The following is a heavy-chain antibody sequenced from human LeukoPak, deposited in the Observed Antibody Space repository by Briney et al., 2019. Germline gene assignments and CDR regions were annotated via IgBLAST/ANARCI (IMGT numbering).Heavy chain of an antibody. J-gene: IGHJ4*02. CDR3: AREYSGYDNGLDY. D-gene: IGHD5-12*01. CDR2: INPSGGST. Sequence: HGASVKVSCKASGYSFTTYDINWVRQAPGQGLEWMGIINPSGGSTSYAQKFQGRVTMTRDTSTSTVYMELSSLRSEDTAVYYCAREYSGYDNGLDYWGQGTLVTVSS. CDR1: GYSFTTYD. V-gene: IGHV1-46*01.